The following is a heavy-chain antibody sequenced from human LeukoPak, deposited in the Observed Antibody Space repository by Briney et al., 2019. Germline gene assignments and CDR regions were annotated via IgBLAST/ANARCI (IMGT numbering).Heavy chain of an antibody. V-gene: IGHV4-4*07. D-gene: IGHD4-23*01. CDR3: AREVADYGGYYYYHYMDV. CDR1: GGSISGDY. CDR2: IYTSGST. J-gene: IGHJ6*03. Sequence: SETLSLTCTVSGGSISGDYWSWIRQPAGTGLEWIGRIYTSGSTIYNPSLKSRVTMSVDTSKNQFSLKLSSVTAADTAMYYCAREVADYGGYYYYHYMDVWGKGTTVTISS.